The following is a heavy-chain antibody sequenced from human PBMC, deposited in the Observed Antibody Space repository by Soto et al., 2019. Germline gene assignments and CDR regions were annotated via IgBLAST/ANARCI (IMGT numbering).Heavy chain of an antibody. CDR1: GFTFGRYA. D-gene: IGHD5-12*01. CDR2: ISYDSFKK. Sequence: QVRLVESGGGVVQPGGSLRLACEVSGFTFGRYAINWVRQAPGKGLEWVAVISYDSFKKYYADSVKGRFTLPRGKSKGTLFLEMDNLRPCDTGTFFFARGGDRGQGALVTVSS. V-gene: IGHV3-30*04. J-gene: IGHJ4*02. CDR3: ARGGD.